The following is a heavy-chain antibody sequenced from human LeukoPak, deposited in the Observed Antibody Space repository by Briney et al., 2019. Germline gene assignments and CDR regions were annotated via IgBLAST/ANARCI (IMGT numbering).Heavy chain of an antibody. CDR3: AREKNLGYCSGGSCPFDY. J-gene: IGHJ4*02. CDR2: ISSSSSYT. V-gene: IGHV3-11*05. D-gene: IGHD2-15*01. Sequence: PGGSLRLSCSASGFTFSDYYMSWIRQAPGKGLEWVSYISSSSSYTNYADSMKGRFTISRDNAKNSLYLQMNSLRAEDTAVYYCAREKNLGYCSGGSCPFDYWGQGTLVTVSS. CDR1: GFTFSDYY.